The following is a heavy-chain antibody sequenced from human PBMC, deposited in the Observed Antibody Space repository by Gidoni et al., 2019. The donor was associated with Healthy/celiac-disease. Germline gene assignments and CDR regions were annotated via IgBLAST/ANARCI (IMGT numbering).Heavy chain of an antibody. D-gene: IGHD2-15*01. CDR1: DFTFSSYG. V-gene: IGHV3-48*02. CDR2: ISSSSSTI. Sequence: EVQLVESGGGLVQPGGSLRLSCAASDFTFSSYGMNWVRQAQGKGLGWVSYISSSSSTIYYADSVKGRFTISRDNAKNSLYLQMNSLRDEDTAVYYCARDIVVVVAATLNYYYYGMDVWGQGTTVTVSS. J-gene: IGHJ6*02. CDR3: ARDIVVVVAATLNYYYYGMDV.